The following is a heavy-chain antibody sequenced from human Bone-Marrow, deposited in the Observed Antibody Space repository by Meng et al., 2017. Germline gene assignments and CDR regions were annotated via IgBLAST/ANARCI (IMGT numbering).Heavy chain of an antibody. Sequence: VVLPEPAPGAVKTSHTLSLPCTVSGGSIDNGCHYWGWPRQHPEKVLEWMGYIYYRGTTHFNPSLKSLVTISVDTSKNQFSLKLSAVTATDTAGYYCARVGRGETYFDLWGRGTLVTVSS. CDR1: GGSIDNGCHY. V-gene: IGHV4-31*01. CDR3: ARVGRGETYFDL. CDR2: IYYRGTT. D-gene: IGHD5-24*01. J-gene: IGHJ2*01.